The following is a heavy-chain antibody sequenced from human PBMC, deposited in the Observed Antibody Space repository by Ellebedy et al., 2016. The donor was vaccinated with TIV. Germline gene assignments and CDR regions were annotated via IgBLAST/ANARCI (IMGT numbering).Heavy chain of an antibody. D-gene: IGHD3-10*01. J-gene: IGHJ4*02. V-gene: IGHV3-7*04. CDR2: VNQDGSEK. Sequence: GESLKISCAASGFTFSNHWMSWVRQAPGKGLEWVANVNQDGSEKYYVDSVRGRFTISRDNAKNSVYLQMSSLRVEDTAMYYCVREIGGSGAYWGQGTLLTVSS. CDR3: VREIGGSGAY. CDR1: GFTFSNHW.